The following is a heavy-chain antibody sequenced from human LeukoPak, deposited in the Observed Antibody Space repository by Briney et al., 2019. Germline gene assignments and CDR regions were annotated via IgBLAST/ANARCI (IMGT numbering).Heavy chain of an antibody. Sequence: SETQSLTCSVSGGSITTFYWSWIRQPPGKGLERIGYIYNSGSTNYNPSLKSRVTISVDTSNNQVSLKVRSVTAADTAVYYCARSTRSWFDPWGQGTLVTVSS. V-gene: IGHV4-59*01. CDR3: ARSTRSWFDP. CDR1: GGSITTFY. J-gene: IGHJ5*02. D-gene: IGHD1-26*01. CDR2: IYNSGST.